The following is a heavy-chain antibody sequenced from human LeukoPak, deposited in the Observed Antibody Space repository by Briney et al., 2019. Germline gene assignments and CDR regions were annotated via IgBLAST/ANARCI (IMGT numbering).Heavy chain of an antibody. Sequence: PGGSLRLFCAASGFTFSSYTITWVRQAPGKGLEWVSSISGSGGSTYYADSVKGRFTISRDNYKNTLYLQMNSLRAEDSAIYCGGQRNSGWNFDYWGKGTMVTVSS. J-gene: IGHJ4*02. CDR2: ISGSGGST. CDR1: GFTFSSYT. V-gene: IGHV3-23*01. D-gene: IGHD6-19*01. CDR3: GQRNSGWNFDY.